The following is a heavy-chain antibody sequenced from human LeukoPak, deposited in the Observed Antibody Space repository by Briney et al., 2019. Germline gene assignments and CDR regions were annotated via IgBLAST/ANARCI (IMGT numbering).Heavy chain of an antibody. Sequence: SETLSLPCTVSGASISSGDYYWNWLRQPPGKGLEWIGYIYYSGSTYYNPSLKSRVTISVDTSKNQFSLKVNSLTAADTAVYYCAREPIGTHFDYWGRGTLVTVSS. J-gene: IGHJ4*02. CDR1: GASISSGDYY. CDR2: IYYSGST. V-gene: IGHV4-30-4*01. CDR3: AREPIGTHFDY. D-gene: IGHD1-7*01.